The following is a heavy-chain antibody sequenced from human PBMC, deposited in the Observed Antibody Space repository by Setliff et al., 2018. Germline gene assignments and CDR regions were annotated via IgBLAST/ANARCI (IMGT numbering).Heavy chain of an antibody. D-gene: IGHD6-13*01. CDR2: INPSGGST. J-gene: IGHJ5*02. V-gene: IGHV1-46*01. CDR1: GYTFTSYY. CDR3: ARDRVAEGEGKQLVSEFDP. Sequence: ASVKVSCKASGYTFTSYYMHWVRRAPGRGLEWMGIINPSGGSTSYAQKFQGRVTMTRDTSTSTVYMELSSLRSEDTAVYYCARDRVAEGEGKQLVSEFDPWGQGTLVTVSS.